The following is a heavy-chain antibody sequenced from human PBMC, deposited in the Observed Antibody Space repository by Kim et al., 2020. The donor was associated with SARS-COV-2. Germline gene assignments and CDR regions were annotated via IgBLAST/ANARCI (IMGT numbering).Heavy chain of an antibody. Sequence: NPSLKSRVTISVDTSKNQFSLKLSSVTAADTAVYYCARGYVPTAAGPFDYWGQGTLVTVSS. J-gene: IGHJ4*02. V-gene: IGHV4-34*01. D-gene: IGHD6-13*01. CDR3: ARGYVPTAAGPFDY.